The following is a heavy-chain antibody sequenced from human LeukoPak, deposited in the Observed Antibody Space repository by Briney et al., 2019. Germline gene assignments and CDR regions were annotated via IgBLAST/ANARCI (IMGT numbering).Heavy chain of an antibody. V-gene: IGHV1-69*06. D-gene: IGHD5-24*01. CDR1: GGTFSSYA. CDR3: AREGDGYNYLFDY. Sequence: ASVKVSCKASGGTFSSYAIRWVRQAPGQGLEWMGGIIPIFGTANYAQKFQGRVTITADKSTSTAYMELSSLRSEDTAVYYCAREGDGYNYLFDYWGQGTLVTVSS. J-gene: IGHJ4*02. CDR2: IIPIFGTA.